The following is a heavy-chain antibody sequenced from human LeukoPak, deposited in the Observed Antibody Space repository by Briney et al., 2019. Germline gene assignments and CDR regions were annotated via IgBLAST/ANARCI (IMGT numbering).Heavy chain of an antibody. CDR2: IYYSGST. V-gene: IGHV4-39*07. Sequence: SETLSLTCSVSGDSISSSSSYWGWIRQPPGKGLEWIGSIYYSGSTYYNPSLKSRVTISVDTSKNQFSLKLSSVTAADTAVYYCARSIENWNYGAFDIWGQGTMVTVSS. CDR1: GDSISSSSSY. D-gene: IGHD1-7*01. J-gene: IGHJ3*02. CDR3: ARSIENWNYGAFDI.